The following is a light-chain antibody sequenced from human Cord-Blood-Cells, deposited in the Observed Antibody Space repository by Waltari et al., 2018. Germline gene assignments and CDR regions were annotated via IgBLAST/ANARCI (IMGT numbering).Light chain of an antibody. Sequence: QSALTQPASVSGSPGQSITISCTGTSSDVGGYNYVSWYQQHPGKAPKLLIYEVSNRPSGVSNRVSGSKSGNTASLTISGLQAEDEADYYCSSYTSSSTRLYVFGTGTKVTVL. CDR2: EVS. CDR1: SSDVGGYNY. V-gene: IGLV2-14*01. J-gene: IGLJ1*01. CDR3: SSYTSSSTRLYV.